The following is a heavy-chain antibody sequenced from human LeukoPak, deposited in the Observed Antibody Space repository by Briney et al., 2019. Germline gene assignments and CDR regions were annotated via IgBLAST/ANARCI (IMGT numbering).Heavy chain of an antibody. J-gene: IGHJ3*02. CDR3: AKPVAVDDTEDAFDI. Sequence: GVSQGLSQAASRHTLHRYSMLWVRQAPGKGLERVSAISGRGGSTHYADSLRDRLKISRENPKNTLYLQMDSLGPEDTALYYWAKPVAVDDTEDAFDIWGKETRVTVPS. CDR1: RHTLHRYS. CDR2: ISGRGGST. D-gene: IGHD6-19*01. V-gene: IGHV3-23*01.